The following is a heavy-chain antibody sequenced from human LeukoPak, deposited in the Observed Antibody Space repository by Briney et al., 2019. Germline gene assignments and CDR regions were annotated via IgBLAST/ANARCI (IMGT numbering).Heavy chain of an antibody. D-gene: IGHD3-9*01. V-gene: IGHV3-33*01. CDR2: ILYDGSNK. Sequence: PGGSLRLSCAASGFTFSSYGMHWVRQAPGKGLEWVAVILYDGSNKYYADSVKGRFTISRDNSKNTLYLQMNSLRAEDTAVYYCARGARYFDWLLPDYYFDYWGQGTLVTVSS. J-gene: IGHJ4*02. CDR3: ARGARYFDWLLPDYYFDY. CDR1: GFTFSSYG.